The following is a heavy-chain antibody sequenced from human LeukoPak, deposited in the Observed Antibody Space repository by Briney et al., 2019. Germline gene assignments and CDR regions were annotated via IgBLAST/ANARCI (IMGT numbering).Heavy chain of an antibody. D-gene: IGHD3-22*01. CDR2: IIPIFGTA. J-gene: IGHJ4*02. CDR3: AREAYYASSGSYYFDY. CDR1: GGTFSSYA. V-gene: IGHV1-69*05. Sequence: SVKVSCKASGGTFSSYAISWVRQAPGQGLEWMRGIIPIFGTANYAQKFRGRVTITTDESTSTAYMELSSLRSEDTAVYYCAREAYYASSGSYYFDYWGQGNLVTVSS.